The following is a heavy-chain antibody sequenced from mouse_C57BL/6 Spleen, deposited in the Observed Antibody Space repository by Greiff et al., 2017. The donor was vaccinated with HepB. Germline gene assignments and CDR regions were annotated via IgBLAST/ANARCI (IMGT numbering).Heavy chain of an antibody. Sequence: QVQLQQSGAELARPGASVKLSCKASGYTFTSYGISWVKQRTGQGLEWIGEIYPRSGNTYYNEKFKGKATLTADKSSSTAYMELRSLTSEDSAVYFCARGDDGSSSYYFDYWGQGTTLTVSS. J-gene: IGHJ2*01. V-gene: IGHV1-81*01. CDR1: GYTFTSYG. CDR2: IYPRSGNT. CDR3: ARGDDGSSSYYFDY. D-gene: IGHD1-1*01.